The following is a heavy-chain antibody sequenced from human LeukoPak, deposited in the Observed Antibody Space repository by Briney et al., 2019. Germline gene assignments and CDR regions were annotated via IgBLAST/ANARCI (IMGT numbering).Heavy chain of an antibody. CDR1: GFTFSGFE. V-gene: IGHV3-48*03. CDR2: SSSSGSTI. CDR3: ARLVWDTTMADGDIDS. Sequence: GGSLRLSCAASGFTFSGFEMNWVRQAPGKGLEWVSYSSSSGSTIYYADSVKGRFTVSRDNAKNSLYLQMNSLRAEDTAMYYCARLVWDTTMADGDIDSWGQGTLLIVSS. D-gene: IGHD5-18*01. J-gene: IGHJ4*02.